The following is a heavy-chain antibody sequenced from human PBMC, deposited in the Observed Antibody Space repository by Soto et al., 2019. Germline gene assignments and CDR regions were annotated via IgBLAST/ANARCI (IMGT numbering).Heavy chain of an antibody. Sequence: PSETLSLTCVVSGGSLSDYFWSWIRQPPGMALEWIGYINHSGSINYSPSLKSRVTISVDTSKNQFSLKLSSVTAADTAVYYCARYPADVYGDWFYYYYGMDVWGQGTTVTVSS. V-gene: IGHV4-34*01. J-gene: IGHJ6*02. D-gene: IGHD4-17*01. CDR3: ARYPADVYGDWFYYYYGMDV. CDR1: GGSLSDYF. CDR2: INHSGSI.